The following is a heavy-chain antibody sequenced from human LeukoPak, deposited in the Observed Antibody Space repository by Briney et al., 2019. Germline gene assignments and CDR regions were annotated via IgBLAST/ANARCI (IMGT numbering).Heavy chain of an antibody. CDR2: IYYSGSI. V-gene: IGHV4-39*07. Sequence: SETLSLTCTVSGGSVSSSTYYWGWIRQPPGKGLEWIGSIYYSGSIYYDPSLKSRVTISVDTSKNQFSLKLTSVTAADTAVYYCASNYYGSGSPSWFDPWGQGTLVTVSS. D-gene: IGHD3-10*01. CDR1: GGSVSSSTYY. J-gene: IGHJ5*02. CDR3: ASNYYGSGSPSWFDP.